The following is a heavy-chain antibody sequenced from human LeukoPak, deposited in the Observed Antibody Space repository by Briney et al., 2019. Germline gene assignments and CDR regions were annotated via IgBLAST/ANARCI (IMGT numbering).Heavy chain of an antibody. CDR2: TSTYNGDT. J-gene: IGHJ4*02. D-gene: IGHD5-18*01. CDR1: GYTFTTYG. CDR3: ARRGSVDTPMSNWEWWY. Sequence: ASVKVSCKASGYTFTTYGISWLRQAPGQGLEWMGWTSTYNGDTNYAQKFQGRVTLTKDTSTSTVYMELRSLRSDDTAVYYCARRGSVDTPMSNWEWWYWGQGTLVTVSS. V-gene: IGHV1-18*01.